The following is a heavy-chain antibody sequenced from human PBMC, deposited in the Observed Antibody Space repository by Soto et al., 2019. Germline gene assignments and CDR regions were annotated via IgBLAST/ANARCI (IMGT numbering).Heavy chain of an antibody. Sequence: ASVKVSCKASGYTFTSYYMHWVRQAPGQGLELMGIINPSGGSTSYAQKFQGRVTMTRDTSTSTVYMELSSLRSEDTAVYYCARGSLGYYYYYGMDVWGQGTTVTVSS. V-gene: IGHV1-46*01. CDR3: ARGSLGYYYYYGMDV. CDR1: GYTFTSYY. CDR2: INPSGGST. J-gene: IGHJ6*02.